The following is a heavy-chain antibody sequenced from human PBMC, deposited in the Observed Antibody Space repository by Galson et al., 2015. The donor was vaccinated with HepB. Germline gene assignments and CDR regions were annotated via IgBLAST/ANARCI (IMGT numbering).Heavy chain of an antibody. Sequence: SLRLSCAASKFTFDDYGMSWVRQAPGKGLEWVSSINWNGRTTNYADSVKGRFTISRDNAKSFLYLQMNSLRLEDTAFYYFATGGPGSGSFPSVDYWGQGILVTVSS. J-gene: IGHJ4*02. CDR1: KFTFDDYG. CDR3: ATGGPGSGSFPSVDY. V-gene: IGHV3-20*04. CDR2: INWNGRTT. D-gene: IGHD3-10*01.